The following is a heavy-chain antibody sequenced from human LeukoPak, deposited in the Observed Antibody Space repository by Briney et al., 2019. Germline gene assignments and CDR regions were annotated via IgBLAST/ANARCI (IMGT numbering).Heavy chain of an antibody. CDR2: ISGSGGNT. Sequence: PGRSLRLSCAASGFTFTSYGISWVHQAPGKGLECLSAISGSGGNTYYADSVKGRFTISRDNSKNTMYLKMNSLRAEDTAVYYCAKFVGCSSTSCYKYYYYYYMDVWGKGTTVTISS. CDR3: AKFVGCSSTSCYKYYYYYYMDV. CDR1: GFTFTSYG. J-gene: IGHJ6*03. V-gene: IGHV3-23*01. D-gene: IGHD2-2*02.